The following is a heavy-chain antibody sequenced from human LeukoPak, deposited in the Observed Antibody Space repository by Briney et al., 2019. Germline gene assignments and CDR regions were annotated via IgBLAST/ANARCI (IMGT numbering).Heavy chain of an antibody. V-gene: IGHV4-34*01. J-gene: IGHJ4*02. D-gene: IGHD2-15*01. CDR2: INHSGST. Sequence: SETLSLTCAVYGGSFRGYYWSWIRQPPGKGLEGIGEINHSGSTNYNPSVNSRVTISVDPSKNQFSLTLSSVTAADTAVYYCARGSGRAVVAAKVPFDYWGQGTLVTVSS. CDR3: ARGSGRAVVAAKVPFDY. CDR1: GGSFRGYY.